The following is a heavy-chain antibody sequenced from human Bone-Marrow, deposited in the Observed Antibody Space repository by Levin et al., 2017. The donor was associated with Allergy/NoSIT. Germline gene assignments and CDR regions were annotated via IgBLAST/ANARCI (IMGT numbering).Heavy chain of an antibody. CDR2: IYYSGST. CDR3: ARHWRGEGHIVVVTAIDY. V-gene: IGHV4-39*01. Sequence: ASETLSLTCTVSGGSISSSSYYWGWIRQPPGKGLEWIGSIYYSGSTYYNPSLKSRVTISVDTSKNQFSLKLSSVTAADTAVYYCARHWRGEGHIVVVTAIDYWGQGTLVTVSS. J-gene: IGHJ4*02. D-gene: IGHD2-21*02. CDR1: GGSISSSSYY.